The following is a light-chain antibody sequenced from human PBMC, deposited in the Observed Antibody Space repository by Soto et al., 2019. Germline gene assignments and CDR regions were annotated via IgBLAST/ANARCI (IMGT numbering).Light chain of an antibody. V-gene: IGLV2-8*01. Sequence: QSALTQPPSASGSPGQSVTISCTGTSNDVGGYNFVSWYQQHPGEAPKLMIFEVSKRPSGVPDRFSGSKSGSTASLTVSGLQAEDEADYYCSSYAGNNIYYVFGTGTKLTVL. CDR1: SNDVGGYNF. CDR3: SSYAGNNIYYV. CDR2: EVS. J-gene: IGLJ1*01.